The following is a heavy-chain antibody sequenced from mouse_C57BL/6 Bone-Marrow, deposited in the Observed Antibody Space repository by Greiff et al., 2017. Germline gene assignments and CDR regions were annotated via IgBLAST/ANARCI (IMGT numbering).Heavy chain of an antibody. CDR2: IHPNSGST. V-gene: IGHV1-64*01. CDR3: ARMKIEIYYGYEYYAIDY. D-gene: IGHD2-2*01. CDR1: GYTFTSYW. J-gene: IGHJ4*01. Sequence: QVQLQQPGAELVKPGASVKLSCMASGYTFTSYWMHWVKQRPGHGLEWIGMIHPNSGSTNSNEKFKSKATLTVDNSSSTAYMQLSSLTSEDSAVYNCARMKIEIYYGYEYYAIDYCDQGTSVTVSS.